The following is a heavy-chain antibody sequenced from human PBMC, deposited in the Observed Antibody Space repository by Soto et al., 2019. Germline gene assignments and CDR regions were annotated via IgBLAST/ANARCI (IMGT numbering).Heavy chain of an antibody. J-gene: IGHJ6*02. CDR2: IYYSGST. D-gene: IGHD6-19*01. CDR1: GGSISSSSYY. Sequence: SETLSLTCTVSGGSISSSSYYWGWIRQPPGKGLEWIGSIYYSGSTYYNPSLKSRVTISVDTSKNQFSLKLSSVTAADTAVYYCARQIQSIAVAGIYYYYGMDVWGQGTTVTVSS. V-gene: IGHV4-39*01. CDR3: ARQIQSIAVAGIYYYYGMDV.